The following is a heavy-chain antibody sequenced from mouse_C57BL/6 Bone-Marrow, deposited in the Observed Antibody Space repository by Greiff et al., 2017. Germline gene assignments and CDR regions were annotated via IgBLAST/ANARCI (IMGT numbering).Heavy chain of an antibody. CDR3: AKQPLITTVVGYAMDY. D-gene: IGHD1-1*01. CDR2: IWGDGST. CDR1: GFSLTSYG. Sequence: VHLVESGPGLVAPSQSLSITCTVSGFSLTSYGVSWVRQPPGKGLEWLGVIWGDGSTNYHSALISRLSISKDNSKSQVFLKLNSLQTDDTATYXCAKQPLITTVVGYAMDYWGQGTSVTVSS. V-gene: IGHV2-3*01. J-gene: IGHJ4*01.